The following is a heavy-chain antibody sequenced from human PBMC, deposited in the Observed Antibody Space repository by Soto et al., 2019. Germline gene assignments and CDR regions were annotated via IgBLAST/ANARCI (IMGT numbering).Heavy chain of an antibody. CDR2: IHPSGGST. J-gene: IGHJ6*02. CDR1: GYTLNTYY. CDR3: ALNMVRGVGYYYYYGMDV. D-gene: IGHD3-10*01. V-gene: IGHV1-46*02. Sequence: ASVKVSCKPSGYTLNTYYLHWVRQAPGQGLEWMGIIHPSGGSTSYAQKFQGRVTMTRDTSTSTVYMELSSLRSEDTAVYYCALNMVRGVGYYYYYGMDVWGQGTTVTVSS.